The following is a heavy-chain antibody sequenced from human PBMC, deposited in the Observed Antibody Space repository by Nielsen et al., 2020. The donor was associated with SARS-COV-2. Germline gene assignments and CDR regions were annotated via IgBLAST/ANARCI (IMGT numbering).Heavy chain of an antibody. V-gene: IGHV3-7*01. CDR2: IKLDGSEK. J-gene: IGHJ4*02. Sequence: GESLKISCVVSGFNFRGYWMTWVRQAPGKGLEWVGNIKLDGSEKYYVDSVKGRFTISRDNARNTLYLQMNSLRVEDTAVYYCARVGSYGDPEYLDYWGQGMLVTVSS. CDR1: GFNFRGYW. D-gene: IGHD4/OR15-4a*01. CDR3: ARVGSYGDPEYLDY.